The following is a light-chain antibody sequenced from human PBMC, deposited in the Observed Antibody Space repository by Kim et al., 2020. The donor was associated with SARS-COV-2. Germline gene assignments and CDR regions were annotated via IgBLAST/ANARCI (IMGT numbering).Light chain of an antibody. J-gene: IGKJ1*01. CDR1: QSVTSSY. Sequence: PGERSPRSCRASQSVTSSYLSWYQQKPGQAPRLLIYGASSRATGIPDRFSGSGSGTDFTLTISRLEPEEFAVYYCQQYGSSPPWTFGQGTKVDIK. V-gene: IGKV3-20*01. CDR3: QQYGSSPPWT. CDR2: GAS.